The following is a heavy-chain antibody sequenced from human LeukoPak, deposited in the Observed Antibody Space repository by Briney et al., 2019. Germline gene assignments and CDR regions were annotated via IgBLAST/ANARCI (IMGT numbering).Heavy chain of an antibody. CDR1: GASISGSGYY. V-gene: IGHV4-39*07. J-gene: IGHJ2*01. D-gene: IGHD3-9*01. Sequence: SETLSLTCAVSGASISGSGYYLGWIRQPPGKGLEWIGNIYYTGSTNYNPSLKSRVTISVDTSKNQFSLKLSSVTAADTAVYYCARRPGGYFDWLLFYDWYFDLWGRGTLVTVSS. CDR2: IYYTGST. CDR3: ARRPGGYFDWLLFYDWYFDL.